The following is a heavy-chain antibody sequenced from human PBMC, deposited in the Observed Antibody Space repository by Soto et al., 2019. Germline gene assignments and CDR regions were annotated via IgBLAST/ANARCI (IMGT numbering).Heavy chain of an antibody. CDR1: GFTFSSYA. CDR2: ISGSGGST. CDR3: AKDRLGRLYYYGMDV. V-gene: IGHV3-23*01. J-gene: IGHJ6*02. D-gene: IGHD3-16*01. Sequence: GGSLRLSCAASGFTFSSYAMSWVRQAPGKGLEWVSAISGSGGSTYYADSVKGRFTVSRDNSKNTLYLQMNSLRAEDTAVYYCAKDRLGRLYYYGMDVWGQGTTVTVSS.